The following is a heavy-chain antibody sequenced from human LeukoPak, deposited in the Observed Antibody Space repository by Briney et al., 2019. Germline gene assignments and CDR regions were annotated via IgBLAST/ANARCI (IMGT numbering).Heavy chain of an antibody. Sequence: GESLKISCKGSGYSFTSYWIGWVRQMPGKGLEWMGIISPGDSNIRYSPSFEGQVTISADKSISTAYLQWSSLKASDTAIYYCARLLLSGYSHIDGFDVWGQGTMVTVSS. D-gene: IGHD3-3*01. CDR1: GYSFTSYW. CDR2: ISPGDSNI. J-gene: IGHJ3*01. V-gene: IGHV5-51*01. CDR3: ARLLLSGYSHIDGFDV.